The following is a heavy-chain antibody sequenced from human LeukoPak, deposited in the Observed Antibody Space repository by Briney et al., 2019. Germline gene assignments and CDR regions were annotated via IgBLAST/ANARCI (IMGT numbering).Heavy chain of an antibody. V-gene: IGHV3-33*01. CDR2: IWYDGTNT. Sequence: PGGSLRLSCAASGFTFSSYGMHWVRQAPGKGLEWVAVIWYDGTNTYYADSVKGRFTISRDNSKNTLHLQMNSLRAEDTAVYYCARDFCSGGSCYPDAFDIWGQGTMVTVSS. CDR1: GFTFSSYG. D-gene: IGHD2-15*01. CDR3: ARDFCSGGSCYPDAFDI. J-gene: IGHJ3*02.